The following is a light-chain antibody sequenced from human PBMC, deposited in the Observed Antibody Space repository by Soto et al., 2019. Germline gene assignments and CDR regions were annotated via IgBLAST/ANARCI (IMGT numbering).Light chain of an antibody. V-gene: IGLV1-51*01. CDR2: DNY. J-gene: IGLJ2*01. Sequence: QSVLTQPPSASAAPGQRVTISCSGSNSNIASNYVSWYQQFPGTAPTLLIYDNYKRPSGIPDRFSGSTSGTSATLAIGGLQTEDEADYYCDSWDNSLSVVLFGGGTKVTVL. CDR3: DSWDNSLSVVL. CDR1: NSNIASNY.